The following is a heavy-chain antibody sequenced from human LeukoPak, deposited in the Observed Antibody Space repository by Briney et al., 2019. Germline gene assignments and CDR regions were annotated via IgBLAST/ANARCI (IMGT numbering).Heavy chain of an antibody. V-gene: IGHV3-30*02. CDR1: GFTFRNYG. J-gene: IGHJ4*02. Sequence: PGGSLRLSCAASGFTFRNYGMNWVRQAPGKGLEWVTIIRYDGSNKYYADSVKGRFIISRDNSKNTLYLQMSSLRAEDTAVYYCAQGLTTVISPFDYWGQGTLVTVSS. CDR3: AQGLTTVISPFDY. D-gene: IGHD4-11*01. CDR2: IRYDGSNK.